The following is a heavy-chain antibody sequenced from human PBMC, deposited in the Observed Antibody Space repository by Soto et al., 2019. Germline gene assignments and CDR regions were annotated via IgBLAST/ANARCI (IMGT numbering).Heavy chain of an antibody. V-gene: IGHV3-23*01. CDR1: GFTFSSYA. J-gene: IGHJ2*01. D-gene: IGHD4-17*01. Sequence: EVQLLESGGGLVQPGGSLRLSCAASGFTFSSYAMSWVRQAPGKGLEWVSAISGSGGSTYYADSVKGRFTISRDNSKNTLYLQMNSLRAEDTAVYYCAKSGTDYGDDSDGAPDLWGRGTLVTVSS. CDR3: AKSGTDYGDDSDGAPDL. CDR2: ISGSGGST.